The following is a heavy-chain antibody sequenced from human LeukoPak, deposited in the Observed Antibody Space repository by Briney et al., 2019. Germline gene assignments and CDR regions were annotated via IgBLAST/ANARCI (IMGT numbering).Heavy chain of an antibody. CDR2: IKEDGSDK. J-gene: IGHJ4*02. D-gene: IGHD7-27*01. CDR3: ARDLNWETY. Sequence: HPGGSLRLSCEVSGFRFSTYWMTWVRQAPGKGLEWVANIKEDGSDKYYVDSVKGRFTISRDNAKNSLYLQMNSLRAEDTAVYYCARDLNWETYWGQGTLVSVSS. V-gene: IGHV3-7*01. CDR1: GFRFSTYW.